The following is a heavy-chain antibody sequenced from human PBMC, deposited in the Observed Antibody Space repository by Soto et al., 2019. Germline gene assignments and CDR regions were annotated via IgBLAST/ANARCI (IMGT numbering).Heavy chain of an antibody. J-gene: IGHJ3*02. V-gene: IGHV4-30-2*01. Sequence: AVLGGLLIRRSSSWSWIGQPPAKGLEWIGFIYQSGSTYYNPSLKSRVTMSLDRPKNQFSLKLSSVTAADTAVYYCARERLCYDSDGLDWDDAFAIWGKGKMGT. CDR2: IYQSGST. CDR3: ARERLCYDSDGLDWDDAFAI. D-gene: IGHD3-22*01. CDR1: GGLLIRRSSS.